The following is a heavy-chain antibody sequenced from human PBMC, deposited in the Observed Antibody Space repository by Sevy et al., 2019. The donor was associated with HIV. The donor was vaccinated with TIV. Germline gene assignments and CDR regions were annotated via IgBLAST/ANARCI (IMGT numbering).Heavy chain of an antibody. J-gene: IGHJ4*02. CDR2: INSEGSST. V-gene: IGHV3-74*01. CDR1: GFTFSSYW. Sequence: GGSLRLSCAASGFTFSSYWMHWVRQAPGKGLVWVSRINSEGSSTSYADSVKGRFTISRDNAKNTLYLQMNSLRAEDTAAYYCAREGAEYYDSTRYFSHWGQGTLVTVSS. D-gene: IGHD3-22*01. CDR3: AREGAEYYDSTRYFSH.